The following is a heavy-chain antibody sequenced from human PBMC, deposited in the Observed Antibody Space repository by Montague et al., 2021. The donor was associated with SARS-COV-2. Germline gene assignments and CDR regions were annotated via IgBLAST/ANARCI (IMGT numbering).Heavy chain of an antibody. CDR1: GFTFSSYW. CDR3: ARDRRFLEWLPTLGCFDP. CDR2: IKQDGSER. V-gene: IGHV3-7*01. D-gene: IGHD3-3*01. Sequence: SLRLSCAASGFTFSSYWMSWVRQAPGKGLEWVANIKQDGSERYYVDSVEGRFTISRDNAKNSLYLQMNSLRAEDTAVYYCARDRRFLEWLPTLGCFDPWGQGTLVTVSS. J-gene: IGHJ5*02.